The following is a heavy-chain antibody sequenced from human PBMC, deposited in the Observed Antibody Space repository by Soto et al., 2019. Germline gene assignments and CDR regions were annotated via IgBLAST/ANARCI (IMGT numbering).Heavy chain of an antibody. J-gene: IGHJ4*02. CDR2: ISSSIRYI. V-gene: IGHV3-21*01. CDR1: GVPFSSYA. Sequence: PGAPLILSCAASGVPFSSYAVSWVSPAPGEGLQWVSSISSSIRYICYSDSLKGRCTVSRDNAKTSLFLQRGSLTANNTAFYYCATTRTPYTYGPALCGKWGLETLVTVSS. CDR3: ATTRTPYTYGPALCGK. D-gene: IGHD1-26*01.